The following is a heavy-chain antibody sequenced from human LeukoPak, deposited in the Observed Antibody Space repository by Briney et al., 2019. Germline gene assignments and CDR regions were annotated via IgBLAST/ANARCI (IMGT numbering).Heavy chain of an antibody. CDR2: IYHSGST. CDR3: ARGRVAARASNFDY. Sequence: PSKTLSLTCAVSGGSISSGGYSWSWIRQPPGKGLEWIGYIYHSGSTYYNPSLKSRVTISVDRSKNQFSLKLSSVTAADTAVYYCARGRVAARASNFDYWGQGTLVTVSS. D-gene: IGHD6-6*01. CDR1: GGSISSGGYS. V-gene: IGHV4-30-2*01. J-gene: IGHJ4*02.